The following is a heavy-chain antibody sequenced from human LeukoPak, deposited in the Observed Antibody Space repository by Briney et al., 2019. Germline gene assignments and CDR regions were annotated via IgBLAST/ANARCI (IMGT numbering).Heavy chain of an antibody. D-gene: IGHD7-27*01. CDR2: IGKSSGTM. J-gene: IGHJ4*02. Sequence: GGSLRLSCSASGLSFSNYAMHWVRQAPGKGLEWVSYIGKSSGTMSYADSVKGRFTISRDNAKNSLFLQMNSLRDEDTAVYYCARDENWGFDYWGQGTLVTASS. CDR3: ARDENWGFDY. V-gene: IGHV3-48*02. CDR1: GLSFSNYA.